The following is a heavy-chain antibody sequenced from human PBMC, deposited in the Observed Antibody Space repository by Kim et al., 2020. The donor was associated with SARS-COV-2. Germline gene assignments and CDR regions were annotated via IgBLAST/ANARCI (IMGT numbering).Heavy chain of an antibody. CDR2: ISWDGGST. V-gene: IGHV3-43*01. Sequence: GGSLRLSCAASGFTFDDYTMHWVRQAPGKGLEWVSLISWDGGSTYYADSVKGRFTISRDNSKNSLYLQMNSLRTEDTALYYCAKVNLHNYYGSGKLGNNGMDVWGQGTTVTVSS. D-gene: IGHD3-10*01. CDR3: AKVNLHNYYGSGKLGNNGMDV. CDR1: GFTFDDYT. J-gene: IGHJ6*02.